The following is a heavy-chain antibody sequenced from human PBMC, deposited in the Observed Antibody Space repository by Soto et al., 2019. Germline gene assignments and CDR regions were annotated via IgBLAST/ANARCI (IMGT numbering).Heavy chain of an antibody. CDR3: ARDRYSYYDFWSGSLPYYYYGMDV. D-gene: IGHD3-3*01. J-gene: IGHJ6*02. CDR2: IKQDGSEK. V-gene: IGHV3-7*01. Sequence: GGSLRLSCAASGFTFSSYWMGWVRQAPGKGLEWVANIKQDGSEKYYVDSVKGRFTISRDNAKNSLYLQMNSLRAEDTAVYYCARDRYSYYDFWSGSLPYYYYGMDVWGQGTTVTVSS. CDR1: GFTFSSYW.